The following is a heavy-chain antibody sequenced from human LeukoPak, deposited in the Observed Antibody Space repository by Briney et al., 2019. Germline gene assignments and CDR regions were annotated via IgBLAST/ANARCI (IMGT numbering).Heavy chain of an antibody. CDR2: ITYDGYYK. D-gene: IGHD3-10*01. CDR3: ARDLSPVVRASPMGY. Sequence: GSLRLSCAASGFTFTNYGVHWVRQAPGKGLEWVALITYDGYYKYYSDSVKGRFTISSDTSKNTLYLQMNSLRAEDTAVYYCARDLSPVVRASPMGYWGQGTPVTVSS. J-gene: IGHJ4*02. V-gene: IGHV3-30*03. CDR1: GFTFTNYG.